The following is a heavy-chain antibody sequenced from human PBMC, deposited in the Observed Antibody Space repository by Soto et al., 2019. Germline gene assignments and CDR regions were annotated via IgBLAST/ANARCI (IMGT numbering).Heavy chain of an antibody. D-gene: IGHD7-27*01. Sequence: PSETLSLTCTVSGGSVSSGSYYWSWIRQPPGKGLEWIGYIYYSGSTNYNPSLKSRVTISVDTSKNQFSLKLSSVTAADTAVYYCARFDGDGAFDIWGQGTMVTVSS. CDR2: IYYSGST. CDR3: ARFDGDGAFDI. CDR1: GGSVSSGSYY. J-gene: IGHJ3*02. V-gene: IGHV4-61*01.